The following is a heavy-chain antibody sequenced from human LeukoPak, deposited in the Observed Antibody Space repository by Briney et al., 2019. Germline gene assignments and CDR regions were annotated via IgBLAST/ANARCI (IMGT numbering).Heavy chain of an antibody. CDR1: GFTFNSYG. CDR3: AKDGESCGGDCYYPLSVLRPCDY. J-gene: IGHJ4*02. D-gene: IGHD2-21*02. CDR2: IRYDGSNK. V-gene: IGHV3-30*02. Sequence: GGSLRLSCAASGFTFNSYGMHWVRQAPGKGLEWVAFIRYDGSNKYYADSVTGRFTISRDNSKNTLYLQMNSLTSEDTAVYYCAKDGESCGGDCYYPLSVLRPCDYWGQGTLVTVSS.